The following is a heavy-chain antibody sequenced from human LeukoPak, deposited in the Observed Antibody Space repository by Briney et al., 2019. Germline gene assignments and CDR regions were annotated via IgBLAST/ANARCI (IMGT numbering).Heavy chain of an antibody. V-gene: IGHV3-23*01. D-gene: IGHD3-22*01. CDR1: GFTFSSYA. CDR3: ARGDYYDSSGSPGNWSDP. CDR2: ISSSGGST. J-gene: IGHJ5*02. Sequence: PGGSLRLSCAASGFTFSSYAMSWVRQAPGKGLEWVSAISSSGGSTYYADSVKGRFTISRDNSKNTLYLQMNSLRAEDTAVYYCARGDYYDSSGSPGNWSDPWGQGTLVTVSS.